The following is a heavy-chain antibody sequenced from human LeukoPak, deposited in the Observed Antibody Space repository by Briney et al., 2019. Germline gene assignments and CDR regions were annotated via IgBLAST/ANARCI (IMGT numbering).Heavy chain of an antibody. V-gene: IGHV3-64*01. CDR3: ATTLPDSSGWYSGGASYYFDY. J-gene: IGHJ4*02. CDR2: ISSNGGST. D-gene: IGHD6-19*01. Sequence: GGSLRLSCAASGFTFSSYAMHWVRQAPGKGLEYVSAISSNGGSTYYANSVKSRFTISRDNSKNTLYLQMGSLRAEDMAVYHCATTLPDSSGWYSGGASYYFDYWGQGTLVTVSS. CDR1: GFTFSSYA.